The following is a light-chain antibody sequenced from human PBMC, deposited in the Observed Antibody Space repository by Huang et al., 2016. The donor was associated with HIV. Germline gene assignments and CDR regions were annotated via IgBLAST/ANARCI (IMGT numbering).Light chain of an antibody. Sequence: DIQMTQSPSTLSASVGDSVTITCRASQTITNWLAWYQQKPGKAPKLLIYKASNLETGVPSRFSSSGSGTEFTLTINSMQPDDFATYYCQQYSSWRTCGQGTKVE. CDR1: QTITNW. V-gene: IGKV1-5*03. CDR2: KAS. J-gene: IGKJ1*01. CDR3: QQYSSWRT.